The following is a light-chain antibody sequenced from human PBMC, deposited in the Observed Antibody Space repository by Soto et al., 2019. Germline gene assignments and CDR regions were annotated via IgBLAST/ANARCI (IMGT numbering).Light chain of an antibody. CDR2: KAS. V-gene: IGKV1-5*03. CDR3: QQYST. CDR1: QSISSW. Sequence: DIQMTQSPSTLSASVGDRVTITCRAGQSISSWLAWYQQKPGKAPKLLIYKASSLESGVPSRFSGSGSGTEFTLTISSLQPDDFTTYYCQQYSTFGQGTKVEIK. J-gene: IGKJ1*01.